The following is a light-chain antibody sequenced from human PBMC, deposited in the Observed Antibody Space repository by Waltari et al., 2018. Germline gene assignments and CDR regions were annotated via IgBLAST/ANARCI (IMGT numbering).Light chain of an antibody. J-gene: IGKJ4*01. CDR1: QGISTY. Sequence: AIRMTQSPSSFSASTGDRVTITCLASQGISTYLAWYQQKPGKAPKLLMYAASTLQSGVPSRFSGSGSVTDFTLTISCLQSEDFATYYCQQYYNYPLTFGGGTKVEIK. CDR2: AAS. V-gene: IGKV1-8*01. CDR3: QQYYNYPLT.